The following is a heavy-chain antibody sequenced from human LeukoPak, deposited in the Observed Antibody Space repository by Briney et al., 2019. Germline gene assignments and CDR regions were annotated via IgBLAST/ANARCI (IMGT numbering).Heavy chain of an antibody. D-gene: IGHD2-15*01. Sequence: PGPCLRPSRAPSGFTFSIYAMHWVRHAPGKGREWVAVITYDGSNKYYADAVKGRFTISRDNSKNTLYLQINSLRAGDTAVYYCAREGVLTFDYWGQGTLVTVSS. CDR1: GFTFSIYA. CDR2: ITYDGSNK. J-gene: IGHJ4*02. V-gene: IGHV3-30*04. CDR3: AREGVLTFDY.